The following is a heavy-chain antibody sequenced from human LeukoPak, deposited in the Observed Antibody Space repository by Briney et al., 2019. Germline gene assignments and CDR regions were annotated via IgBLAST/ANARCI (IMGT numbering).Heavy chain of an antibody. D-gene: IGHD1-26*01. V-gene: IGHV3-9*01. CDR1: GFTFDDYA. CDR3: ARVIVGATGIDY. Sequence: HPGGSLRLSCAASGFTFDDYAMHWVRQAPGKGLEWVSGISWNSGSIGYADSVKGRFTISRDNAKNSLYLQMNSLRAEDTALYYCARVIVGATGIDYWGQGTLVTVSS. J-gene: IGHJ4*02. CDR2: ISWNSGSI.